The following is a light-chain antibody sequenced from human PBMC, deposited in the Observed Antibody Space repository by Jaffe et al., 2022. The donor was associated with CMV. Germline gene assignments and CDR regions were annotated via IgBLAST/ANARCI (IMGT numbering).Light chain of an antibody. V-gene: IGKV3-11*01. CDR3: QQRRDWPLT. CDR1: QSVSNY. CDR2: DAS. J-gene: IGKJ4*01. Sequence: EIVLTQSPATLSLSPGEGATLSCRASQSVSNYLAWYQQKPGQAPRLLIYDASNRATGIPARFSGSGSGTDFTLTISSLEPEDFAVYYCQQRRDWPLTFGGGTQVEI.